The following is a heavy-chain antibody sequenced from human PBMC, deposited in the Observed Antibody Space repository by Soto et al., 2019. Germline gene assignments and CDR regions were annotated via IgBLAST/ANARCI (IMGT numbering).Heavy chain of an antibody. CDR1: GYKFTSYL. V-gene: IGHV5-51*01. J-gene: IGHJ6*03. Sequence: ESLKLSYTGSGYKFTSYLIGWVRQMTGKGLEWMGIIYPGDSDTRYSPSFQGQVTISADKSISTAYLQWSSLKASDTAMYYCARHPCSGGSCYSDYYYMDVWGKGTTVTVSS. D-gene: IGHD2-15*01. CDR2: IYPGDSDT. CDR3: ARHPCSGGSCYSDYYYMDV.